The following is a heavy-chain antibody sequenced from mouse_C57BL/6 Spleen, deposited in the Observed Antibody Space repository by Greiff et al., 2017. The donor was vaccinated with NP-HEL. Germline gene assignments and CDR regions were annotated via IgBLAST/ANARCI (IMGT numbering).Heavy chain of an antibody. J-gene: IGHJ2*01. CDR1: GFSFNTYA. Sequence: GGGLVQPKGSLKLSCAASGFSFNTYAMNWVRQAPGKCLEWVARIRSKSNNYATYYADSVKDRFTISRDDSESMLYLQMNNLKTEDTAMYYCVRQGGLTGAYYFDYWGQGTTLTVSS. D-gene: IGHD4-1*01. V-gene: IGHV10-1*01. CDR3: VRQGGLTGAYYFDY. CDR2: IRSKSNNYAT.